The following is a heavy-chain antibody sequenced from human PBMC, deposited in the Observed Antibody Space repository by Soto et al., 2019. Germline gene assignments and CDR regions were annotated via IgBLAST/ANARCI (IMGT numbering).Heavy chain of an antibody. J-gene: IGHJ5*02. CDR2: IYYSGST. Sequence: SETLSLTCTVSGGSISSYYWSWIRQPPGKGLEWIGYIYYSGSTNYNPSLKSRVTISVDTSKNQFSLKLSSVTAAYTAVYYCARTHTAMVSWFDPLGQGTLVTVSS. D-gene: IGHD5-18*01. CDR3: ARTHTAMVSWFDP. CDR1: GGSISSYY. V-gene: IGHV4-59*01.